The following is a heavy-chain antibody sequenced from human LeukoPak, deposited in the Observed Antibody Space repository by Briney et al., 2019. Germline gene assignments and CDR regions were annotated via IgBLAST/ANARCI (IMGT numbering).Heavy chain of an antibody. D-gene: IGHD3-9*01. CDR1: GFTFSSYA. CDR2: ISGSGGST. Sequence: GGSLRLSCAASGFTFSSYAMSWVRQAPGKGLEWVSAISGSGGSTYYADSVKGRFAISRDNSKNTLYLQMNSLRAEDTALYHCARGSTHYDVLTGYHYYFDYWGQGTLVTVSS. V-gene: IGHV3-23*01. J-gene: IGHJ4*02. CDR3: ARGSTHYDVLTGYHYYFDY.